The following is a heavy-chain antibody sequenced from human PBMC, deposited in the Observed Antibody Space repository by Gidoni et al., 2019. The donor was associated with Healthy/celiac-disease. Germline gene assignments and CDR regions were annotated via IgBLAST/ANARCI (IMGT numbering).Heavy chain of an antibody. CDR2: IYYSGST. CDR1: GGSIRSSSYY. Sequence: QLQLQESGPGLVKPSETLSLTCTVSGGSIRSSSYYWGWFRQPPGKGLEWIGSIYYSGSTYYNPSLKSRVTISVDTSKNQFSLKLSSVTAADTAVYYCARQGNWNYVAWGQGTLVTVSS. V-gene: IGHV4-39*01. D-gene: IGHD1-7*01. CDR3: ARQGNWNYVA. J-gene: IGHJ4*02.